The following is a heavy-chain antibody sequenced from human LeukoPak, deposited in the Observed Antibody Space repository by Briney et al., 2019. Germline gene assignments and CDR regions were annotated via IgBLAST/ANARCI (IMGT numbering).Heavy chain of an antibody. CDR1: GFTFSSYW. Sequence: GGSLRLSCAASGFTFSSYWMSWVRQAPGKGLEWVANIKQDGSEKYYVDSVKGRFTISRDNAKNSLYLQMNSLRAEDTAVYYCARGGSYDFWSGYWDLTDWGQGTLVTVSS. V-gene: IGHV3-7*01. CDR2: IKQDGSEK. J-gene: IGHJ4*02. D-gene: IGHD3-3*01. CDR3: ARGGSYDFWSGYWDLTD.